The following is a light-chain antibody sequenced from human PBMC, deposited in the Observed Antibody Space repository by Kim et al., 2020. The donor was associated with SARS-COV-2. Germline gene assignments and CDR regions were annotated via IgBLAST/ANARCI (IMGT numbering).Light chain of an antibody. Sequence: GQKVTISCSGSSSSLGSNYMSWDQQLPGTAPKLLIYDNTKRPSGIPDRFSASKSGTSATLAITGLQTGDEADYYCGTWDSSLSVWVFGGGTKVTVL. J-gene: IGLJ3*02. CDR1: SSSLGSNY. CDR2: DNT. V-gene: IGLV1-51*01. CDR3: GTWDSSLSVWV.